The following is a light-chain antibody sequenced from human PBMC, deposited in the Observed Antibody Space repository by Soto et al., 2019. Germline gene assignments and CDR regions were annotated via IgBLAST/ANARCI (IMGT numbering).Light chain of an antibody. CDR3: QQSYSTPRYT. CDR1: QSISSY. Sequence: DIQMTQSPSSLSASVGDRVTITCRASQSISSYLNWYQQKPGKAPKLLIYAASSLQSGVPSRFSGSGSGTDFTLTISSRQPEEFSTYYCQQSYSTPRYTFGQGTKLEIK. CDR2: AAS. V-gene: IGKV1-39*01. J-gene: IGKJ2*01.